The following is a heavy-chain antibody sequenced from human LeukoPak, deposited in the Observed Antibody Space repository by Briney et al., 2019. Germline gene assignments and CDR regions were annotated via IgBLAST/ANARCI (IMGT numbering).Heavy chain of an antibody. CDR1: GFTFSSYG. CDR3: ARAPDYFDY. CDR2: ISSSGSTI. J-gene: IGHJ4*02. Sequence: GGSLRLSCAASGFTFSSYGMNWVRRAPGKGLEWVSYISSSGSTIYYADSVKGRFTISRDNAKNSLYLQMNSLRAEDTAVYYCARAPDYFDYWGQGTLVTVSS. V-gene: IGHV3-48*03.